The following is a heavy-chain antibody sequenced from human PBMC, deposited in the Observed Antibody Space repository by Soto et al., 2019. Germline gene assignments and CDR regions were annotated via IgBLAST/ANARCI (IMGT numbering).Heavy chain of an antibody. CDR1: GGSISSYY. Sequence: QVQLQESGPGLVKPSETLSLTCTVSGGSISSYYWSWIRQPPGKGLEWIGYIYYSGSTNYTPSLKSRVNISVDTAKNQFSLKLSSVTAADTAVYYCARDRQSSGWYRENWFDPWGQGTLVTVSS. J-gene: IGHJ5*02. V-gene: IGHV4-59*01. D-gene: IGHD6-19*01. CDR2: IYYSGST. CDR3: ARDRQSSGWYRENWFDP.